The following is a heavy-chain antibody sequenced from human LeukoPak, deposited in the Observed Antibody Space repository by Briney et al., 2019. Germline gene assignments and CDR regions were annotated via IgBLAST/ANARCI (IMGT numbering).Heavy chain of an antibody. D-gene: IGHD5-24*01. CDR1: GYTFTDYN. CDR3: ARVRDGYNDAYDI. CDR2: IKPSGGDT. Sequence: RASVKVSCKTSGYTFTDYNLHWVRQAPGQRLEWVGIIKPSGGDTSYAQTFQGRVFMTRDTSTSTVYMELSSLKSEDTAVYYCARVRDGYNDAYDIWGQGTMVTVSS. V-gene: IGHV1-46*01. J-gene: IGHJ3*02.